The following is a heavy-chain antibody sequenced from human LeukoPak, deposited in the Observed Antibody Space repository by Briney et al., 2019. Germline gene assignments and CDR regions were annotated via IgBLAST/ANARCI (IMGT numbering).Heavy chain of an antibody. CDR2: INHSGST. CDR3: ASGSNYYYYYMDV. CDR1: GGSMSSYY. V-gene: IGHV4-34*01. J-gene: IGHJ6*03. Sequence: PSETLSLTCTVSGGSMSSYYWSWIRQPPGKGLEWIGEINHSGSTNYNPSLKSRVTISVDTSKNQFSLKLSSVTAADTAVYYCASGSNYYYYYMDVWGKGTTVTVSS.